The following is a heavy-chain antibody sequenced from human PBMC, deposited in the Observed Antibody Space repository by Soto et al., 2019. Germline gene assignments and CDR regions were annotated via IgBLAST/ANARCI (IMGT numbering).Heavy chain of an antibody. J-gene: IGHJ4*02. V-gene: IGHV1-69*01. CDR2: IIPIFGTA. CDR3: ARGWIFGREGYSTFDY. Sequence: QVQLVQSGAEVKKPGSSVKVSCKASGGTFSSYAISWVRQAPGQGLEWMGGIIPIFGTANYAQKFQGRVTITADESTSTAYMEQSNLRSEDTAVYYCARGWIFGREGYSTFDYWGQGTLVTVST. CDR1: GGTFSSYA. D-gene: IGHD3-3*01.